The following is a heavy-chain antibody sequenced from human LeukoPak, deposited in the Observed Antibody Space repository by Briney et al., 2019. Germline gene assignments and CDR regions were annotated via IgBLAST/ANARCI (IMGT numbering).Heavy chain of an antibody. V-gene: IGHV4-34*01. D-gene: IGHD5-24*01. CDR3: ASRRRDGYENAFDI. Sequence: SETLSLTCAVYGGSFSGYYWSWIRQPPGKGLEWIGEINHSGSTNYNPYLKSRVTISVDTPKIQFSLKLSSVTAEDTAVYYCASRRRDGYENAFDIWGQGTMVTVSS. J-gene: IGHJ3*02. CDR2: INHSGST. CDR1: GGSFSGYY.